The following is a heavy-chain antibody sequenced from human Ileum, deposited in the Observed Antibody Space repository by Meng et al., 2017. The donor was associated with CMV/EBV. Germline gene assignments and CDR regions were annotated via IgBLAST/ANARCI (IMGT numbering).Heavy chain of an antibody. J-gene: IGHJ4*02. Sequence: ASVKVSCKASGYTFTSYDINWVRQATGQGLEWMGWMNPNSGNTGYAQKFQGRVTMTRDTSISTAYMELSRLRSDDTAVYYCARHLAIDTYYFDYWGQGTLVTVSS. CDR1: GYTFTSYD. CDR2: MNPNSGNT. V-gene: IGHV1-8*01. D-gene: IGHD3-22*01. CDR3: ARHLAIDTYYFDY.